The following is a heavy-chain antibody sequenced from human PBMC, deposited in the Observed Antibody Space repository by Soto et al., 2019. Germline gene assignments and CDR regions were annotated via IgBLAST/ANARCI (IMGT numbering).Heavy chain of an antibody. Sequence: QVPVVQSGAEVKQPGASVKVSCKASGYTFSTYALHWVRQAPGQGLEWMGWINGGNGHTRYSQKFKDRVTISRDTPASTAYMELSGLRSEDTAVYYCARGKGMEENYYYYGMDVWGQGTTVTVSS. V-gene: IGHV1-3*01. CDR1: GYTFSTYA. J-gene: IGHJ6*02. CDR2: INGGNGHT. CDR3: ARGKGMEENYYYYGMDV. D-gene: IGHD1-1*01.